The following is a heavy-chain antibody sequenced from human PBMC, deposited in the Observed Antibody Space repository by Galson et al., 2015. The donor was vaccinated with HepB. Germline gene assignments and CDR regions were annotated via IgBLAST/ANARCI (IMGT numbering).Heavy chain of an antibody. CDR2: INHSGST. Sequence: ETLSLTCAVYGGSFSGYYWSWIRQPPRKGLEWIGEINHSGSTNYNPSLKSRVTISVDTSKNQFSLKLSSVTAADTAVYYCARGATPTPYYYYGMDVWGQGTTVTVSS. CDR3: ARGATPTPYYYYGMDV. V-gene: IGHV4-34*01. D-gene: IGHD5-12*01. CDR1: GGSFSGYY. J-gene: IGHJ6*02.